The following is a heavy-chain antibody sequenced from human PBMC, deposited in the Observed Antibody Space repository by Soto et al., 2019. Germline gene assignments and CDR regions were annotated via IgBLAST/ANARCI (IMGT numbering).Heavy chain of an antibody. J-gene: IGHJ1*01. CDR1: GYTFTSYY. CDR2: INPSGGST. D-gene: IGHD3-22*01. V-gene: IGHV1-46*01. CDR3: AREAYYYDSSGYYAEYFQH. Sequence: ASVKVSCKASGYTFTSYYMHWVRQAPGQGLEWMGIINPSGGSTSYAQKFQGRVTMTRDTSTSTVYMELSSLRSDDTAVYYCAREAYYYDSSGYYAEYFQHWDGGTVVTVS.